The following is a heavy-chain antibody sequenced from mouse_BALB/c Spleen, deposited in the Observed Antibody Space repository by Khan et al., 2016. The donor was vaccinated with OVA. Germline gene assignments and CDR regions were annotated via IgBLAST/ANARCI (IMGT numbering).Heavy chain of an antibody. J-gene: IGHJ2*01. Sequence: QVQLQQSGAELVRPGASVKLSCKTSGYIFTSYWIHWVKQRSGQGLEWIARIYPGTDNTYYNENVKDRATLTADKSSSTAYMQLSSLKSEDSAVYCCAREEALYYFDYWGQGTTLTVSS. CDR3: AREEALYYFDY. CDR2: IYPGTDNT. D-gene: IGHD3-2*02. CDR1: GYIFTSYW. V-gene: IGHV1S132*01.